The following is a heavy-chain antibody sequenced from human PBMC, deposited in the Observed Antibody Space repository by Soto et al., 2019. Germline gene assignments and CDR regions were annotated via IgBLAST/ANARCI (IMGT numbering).Heavy chain of an antibody. CDR2: INHSGST. V-gene: IGHV4-34*01. CDR1: GGSFSGYY. Sequence: PSETLSLTCAVYGGSFSGYYWTWIRQPPGTGLEWIWEINHSGSTNYNPSLKSRVTISVDTSKNQFSLKLTSVTAADTAVYYCAKDKITDHYDYLGQRTLVTVSS. D-gene: IGHD3-10*01. CDR3: AKDKITDHYDY. J-gene: IGHJ4*02.